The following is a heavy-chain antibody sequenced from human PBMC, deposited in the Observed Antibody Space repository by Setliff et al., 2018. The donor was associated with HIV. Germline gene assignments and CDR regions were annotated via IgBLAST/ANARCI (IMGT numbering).Heavy chain of an antibody. CDR1: GYTFSSYG. D-gene: IGHD3-16*01. J-gene: IGHJ3*02. CDR2: ISGNNGNR. CDR3: AREGLLGI. Sequence: GASVKVSCKASGYTFSSYGFSWVRQAPGQGLEWMGWISGNNGNRNYAQGLQGRVTMTTDTSTSTAYMELRSLRSDDTAVYYCAREGLLGIWGQGTMVTVSS. V-gene: IGHV1-18*01.